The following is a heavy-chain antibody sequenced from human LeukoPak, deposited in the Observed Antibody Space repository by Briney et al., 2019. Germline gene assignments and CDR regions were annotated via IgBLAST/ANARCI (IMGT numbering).Heavy chain of an antibody. D-gene: IGHD6-6*01. CDR1: GFIFSHRG. V-gene: IGHV3-33*01. CDR2: IWYDESQK. J-gene: IGHJ5*02. Sequence: PGGSLRLSCAASGFIFSHRGMHWVRQAPGKGLEWVAVIWYDESQKYYADSVKGRFTISRDNSKNTLYLQMNSLRAEDTAVYYCARYSSSNWFDPWGQGTLVTVSS. CDR3: ARYSSSNWFDP.